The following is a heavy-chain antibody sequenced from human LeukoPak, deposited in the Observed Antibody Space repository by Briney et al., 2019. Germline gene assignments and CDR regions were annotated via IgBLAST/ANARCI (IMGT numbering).Heavy chain of an antibody. CDR3: ARGHGVVPASDDPSDI. CDR1: GFTFSSYS. V-gene: IGHV3-21*01. CDR2: ISTSSIYI. D-gene: IGHD2-2*01. J-gene: IGHJ3*02. Sequence: GGSLRLSCAASGFTFSSYSMNWVRQAPGKGLEWVSSISTSSIYIYYADSMKGRFTISRDNAKNSLYLQMNSLRAEDTAVYYCARGHGVVPASDDPSDIWGQGTMVTVSS.